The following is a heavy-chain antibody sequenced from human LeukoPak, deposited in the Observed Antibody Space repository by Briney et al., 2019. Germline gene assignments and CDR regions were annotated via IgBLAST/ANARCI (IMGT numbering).Heavy chain of an antibody. V-gene: IGHV3-48*01. J-gene: IGHJ6*03. CDR3: ARRGGPSYYYYYMDV. CDR1: GFTFSSYS. Sequence: GGSLRLSCAAPGFTFSSYSMNWVRQAPGKGLEWVSYISSSSSTIYYADSVKGRFTISRDNAKNSLYLQMNSLRAEDTAVYYCARRGGPSYYYYYMDVWGKGPRSPSP. CDR2: ISSSSSTI. D-gene: IGHD4-23*01.